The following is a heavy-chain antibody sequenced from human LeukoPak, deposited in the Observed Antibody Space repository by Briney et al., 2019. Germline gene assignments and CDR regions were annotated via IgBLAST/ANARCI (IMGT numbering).Heavy chain of an antibody. CDR2: IYYSGST. CDR3: ARIGSGSYRDY. V-gene: IGHV4-61*08. D-gene: IGHD3-10*01. Sequence: SETLSLTCTVSGGSISSGGYYWSWIRQHPGKGLEWIGYIYYSGSTNYNPSLKSRVTISVDTSKNQFSLKLSSVTAADTAVYYCARIGSGSYRDYWGQGTLVTVSS. CDR1: GGSISSGGYY. J-gene: IGHJ4*02.